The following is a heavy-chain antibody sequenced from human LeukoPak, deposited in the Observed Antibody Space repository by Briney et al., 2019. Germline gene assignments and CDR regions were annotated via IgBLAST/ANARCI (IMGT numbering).Heavy chain of an antibody. V-gene: IGHV3-21*01. CDR2: ISSRSSYI. CDR1: GFTFSSHS. Sequence: PGGSLRLSCAASGFTFSSHSMNWVRQAPGERLEWVSSISSRSSYIYYADSVKGRFTISRDNAKNSLYLQMNSLRAEDTAVYYCALSGGPLDYWGQGTLVTVSS. CDR3: ALSGGPLDY. D-gene: IGHD2-15*01. J-gene: IGHJ4*02.